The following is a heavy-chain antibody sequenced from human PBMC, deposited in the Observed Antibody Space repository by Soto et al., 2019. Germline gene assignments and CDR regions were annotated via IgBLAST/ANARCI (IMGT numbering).Heavy chain of an antibody. CDR1: GFTFSSYG. D-gene: IGHD4-4*01. CDR3: AKDLGYSNYVDYYGMDV. CDR2: ISYDGSNK. Sequence: ESGGGVVQPGRSLRLSCAASGFTFSSYGMHWVRQAPGKGLEWVAVISYDGSNKYYADSVKGRFTISRDNSKNTLYLQMNSLRAEDTAVYYCAKDLGYSNYVDYYGMDVWGQGTTVTVSS. V-gene: IGHV3-30*18. J-gene: IGHJ6*02.